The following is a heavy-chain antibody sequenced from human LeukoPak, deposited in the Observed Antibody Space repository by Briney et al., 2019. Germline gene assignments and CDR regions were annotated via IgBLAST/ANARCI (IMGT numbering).Heavy chain of an antibody. V-gene: IGHV3-23*01. D-gene: IGHD6-6*01. J-gene: IGHJ6*03. CDR3: AKVSAARNPYYYYYMDV. CDR1: GFTFSSYA. CDR2: ISGSGGST. Sequence: GGSLRLSCAASGFTFSSYAMSWVRQAPGKGLEWISAISGSGGSTYYADSVKGRFTISRDNSKNTLYLQMNSLRAEDTAVYYCAKVSAARNPYYYYYMDVWGKGTTVTVSS.